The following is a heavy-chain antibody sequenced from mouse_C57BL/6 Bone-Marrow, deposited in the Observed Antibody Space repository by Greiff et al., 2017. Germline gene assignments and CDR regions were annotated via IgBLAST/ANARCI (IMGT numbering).Heavy chain of an antibody. Sequence: EVNLVESGGGLVQPGGSLKLSCAASGFTFSDYYMYWVRQTPEKRLEWVAYISNGGGSTYYPDTVKGRFTISRDNAKNTLYLQMSRLKSEDTAMYYCARHEGYYGSSSWFAYWGQGTLVTVSA. D-gene: IGHD1-1*01. V-gene: IGHV5-12*01. CDR3: ARHEGYYGSSSWFAY. CDR1: GFTFSDYY. J-gene: IGHJ3*01. CDR2: ISNGGGST.